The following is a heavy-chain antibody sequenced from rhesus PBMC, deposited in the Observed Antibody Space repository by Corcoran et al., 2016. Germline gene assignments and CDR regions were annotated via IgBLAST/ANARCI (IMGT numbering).Heavy chain of an antibody. J-gene: IGHJ4*01. CDR1: GGSISDSYR. Sequence: QVQLQESGPGVVKPSETLSLTCAVSGGSISDSYRWSWIRQPPGKGLEWIGYIYGSSTSTNYNPSLKSRVTISKDTSKNQFSLKLSSVTAADTAVYYCASGSGSYTYFDYWGQGVLVTVSS. CDR2: IYGSSTST. CDR3: ASGSGSYTYFDY. D-gene: IGHD3-16*01. V-gene: IGHV4S10*01.